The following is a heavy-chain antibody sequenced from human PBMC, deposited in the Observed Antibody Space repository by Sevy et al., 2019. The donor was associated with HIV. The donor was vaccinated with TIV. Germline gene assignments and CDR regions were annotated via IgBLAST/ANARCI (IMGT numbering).Heavy chain of an antibody. Sequence: GGSLRLSCAASGFTFDDYAMHWVRQAPGKGLEWASGISWNSGSIGYADSVKGRFTISRDNAKNSLYLQMNSLRAEDTALYYCAKSPRYDILIGSFDPWGQGTLVTVSS. V-gene: IGHV3-9*01. CDR3: AKSPRYDILIGSFDP. CDR1: GFTFDDYA. CDR2: ISWNSGSI. D-gene: IGHD3-9*01. J-gene: IGHJ5*02.